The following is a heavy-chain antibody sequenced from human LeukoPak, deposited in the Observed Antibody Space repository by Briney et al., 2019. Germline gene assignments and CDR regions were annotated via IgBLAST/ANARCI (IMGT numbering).Heavy chain of an antibody. V-gene: IGHV3-48*04. D-gene: IGHD6-19*01. Sequence: GGSLRLSCAASGFTFSSYSMNWVRQAPGKGLEWVSYISSSSSTIYYADSVKGRFTISRDNAKNSLYLQMNSLRAEDTAVYYCARRGPHSSGWFDHDAFDIWAKGQWSPSLQ. J-gene: IGHJ3*02. CDR3: ARRGPHSSGWFDHDAFDI. CDR2: ISSSSSTI. CDR1: GFTFSSYS.